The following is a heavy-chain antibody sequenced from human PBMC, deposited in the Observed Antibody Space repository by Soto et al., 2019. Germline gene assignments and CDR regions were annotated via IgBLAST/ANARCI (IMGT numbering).Heavy chain of an antibody. D-gene: IGHD1-7*01. CDR3: ARGSELPPSSY. Sequence: LLRPSETLSLTCAVYGGSVSDYYRTWIRQPPGKGLEWIGEINPSGVTNSNPSLKSRVSISVDTTKNQFSLKLTSVTDADTAVYYCARGSELPPSSYWGQGILVTVSS. J-gene: IGHJ4*02. CDR1: GGSVSDYY. V-gene: IGHV4-34*01. CDR2: INPSGVT.